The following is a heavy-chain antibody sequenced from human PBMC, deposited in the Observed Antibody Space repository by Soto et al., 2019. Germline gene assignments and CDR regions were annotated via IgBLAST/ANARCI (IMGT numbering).Heavy chain of an antibody. V-gene: IGHV1-69*01. CDR2: IIPIFGTA. Sequence: QVQLVQSGAEVKKPGSSVKVSCKASGGTFSSYAISWVRQAPGQGLEWMGGIIPIFGTANYAQKFQGRVTITADESPSTAYLELSSLRSEDTAVYYCARAGYSSSSAPQVPDDYWGKGTLVTVSS. D-gene: IGHD6-6*01. CDR1: GGTFSSYA. J-gene: IGHJ4*02. CDR3: ARAGYSSSSAPQVPDDY.